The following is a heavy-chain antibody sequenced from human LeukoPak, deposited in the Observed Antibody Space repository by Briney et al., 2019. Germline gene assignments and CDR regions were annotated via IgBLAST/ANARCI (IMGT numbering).Heavy chain of an antibody. Sequence: GGSLRLSCAASGFTFSSYAMHWVRQAPGKGLEWVAVISYDGSNKYYADSVKGRFTISRDNSKNTLYLQMNSLRAEDTAVYYCARVSYYSSGSYYTDDYWGQGTLVTVSS. CDR2: ISYDGSNK. D-gene: IGHD3-10*01. V-gene: IGHV3-30*04. J-gene: IGHJ4*02. CDR1: GFTFSSYA. CDR3: ARVSYYSSGSYYTDDY.